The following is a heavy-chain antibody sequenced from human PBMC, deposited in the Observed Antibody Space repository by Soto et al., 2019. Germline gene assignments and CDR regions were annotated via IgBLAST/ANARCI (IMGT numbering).Heavy chain of an antibody. D-gene: IGHD6-13*01. CDR1: GFTFSSYA. Sequence: GGSLRLSCAASGFTFSSYAMHWVRQAPGKGLEWVAVISYDGSNKYYADSVKGRFTISRDNSKNTLYLQMNSLRAEDTAVYYCARDRIAAAIKNWFDPWGQGTLVTVSS. CDR3: ARDRIAAAIKNWFDP. CDR2: ISYDGSNK. V-gene: IGHV3-30-3*01. J-gene: IGHJ5*02.